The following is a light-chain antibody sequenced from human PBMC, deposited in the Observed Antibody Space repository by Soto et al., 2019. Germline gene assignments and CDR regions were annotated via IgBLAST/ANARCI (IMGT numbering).Light chain of an antibody. J-gene: IGLJ1*01. Sequence: QSVLTQPASVSGSPGQSITISCTGTSSDVGGYNYVSWYQQHPGKAPKLMIYEVTNRPSGVSNRFSGSKSGNTASLTISGLRAEDEADYYCSSYRSSITYLFGTGTNVTGL. CDR3: SSYRSSITYL. CDR1: SSDVGGYNY. V-gene: IGLV2-14*01. CDR2: EVT.